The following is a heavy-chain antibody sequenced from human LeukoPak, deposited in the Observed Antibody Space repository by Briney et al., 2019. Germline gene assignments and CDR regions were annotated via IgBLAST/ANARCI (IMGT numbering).Heavy chain of an antibody. CDR1: GFTFINYA. CDR3: ARVPDSSGYYWARAFDI. Sequence: PGRSLSLSCAASGFTFINYAMNWVRQAPGKGLEWVAVVSYDGSNKYYADSVRGRFTISRDNSKNTLYLQMNSLRPEDTAVYYCARVPDSSGYYWARAFDIWGQGKMDRVSS. J-gene: IGHJ3*02. CDR2: VSYDGSNK. V-gene: IGHV3-30*04. D-gene: IGHD3-22*01.